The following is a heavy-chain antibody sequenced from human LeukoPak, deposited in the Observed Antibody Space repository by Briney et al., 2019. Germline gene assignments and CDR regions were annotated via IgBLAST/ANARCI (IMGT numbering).Heavy chain of an antibody. D-gene: IGHD3-22*01. CDR3: ARAYDSSGYCPDY. CDR1: GYTFTGYY. J-gene: IGHJ4*02. Sequence: ASVKVSCKASGYTFTGYYMHWVRQAPGQGLEWMGWINPNSGGTNYAQKVQGRVTMTRDTSISTAYMELSRLRSDDTAVYYCARAYDSSGYCPDYWGQGTLVTVSS. CDR2: INPNSGGT. V-gene: IGHV1-2*02.